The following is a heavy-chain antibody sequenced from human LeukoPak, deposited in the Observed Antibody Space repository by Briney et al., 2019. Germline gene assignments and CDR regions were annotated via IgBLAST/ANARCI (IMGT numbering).Heavy chain of an antibody. D-gene: IGHD6-19*01. CDR2: IYYSGST. CDR3: AREMAGVPFDY. CDR1: GGSISSYY. J-gene: IGHJ4*02. Sequence: PSETLSLTCTVSGGSISSYYWSWIRQPPGKGLEWIGYIYYSGSTNYNPSLKSRVTMSLDTSKNQFSLKLTSVTAADTAVYYCAREMAGVPFDYWGQGTLVTVSS. V-gene: IGHV4-59*12.